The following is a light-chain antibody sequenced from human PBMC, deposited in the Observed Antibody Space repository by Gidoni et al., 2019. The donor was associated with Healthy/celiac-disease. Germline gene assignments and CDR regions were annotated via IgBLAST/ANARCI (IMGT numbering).Light chain of an antibody. Sequence: DIHMTQSPSTLSASVGDRVPITCRASQSISSWLAWYQQKPGKAPKLLIYDASSLESGVPSRFSGSGSGTEFTLTISSLQPDDFATYYCQQYNSYPWTFGQGTKVEIK. CDR1: QSISSW. V-gene: IGKV1-5*01. J-gene: IGKJ1*01. CDR3: QQYNSYPWT. CDR2: DAS.